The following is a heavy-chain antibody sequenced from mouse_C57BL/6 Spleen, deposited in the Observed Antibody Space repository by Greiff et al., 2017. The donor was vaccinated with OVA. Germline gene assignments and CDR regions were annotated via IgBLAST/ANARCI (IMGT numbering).Heavy chain of an antibody. Sequence: VQLQQPGAELVKPGASVKMSCKASGYTFTSYWITWVKPRPGQGLAWIGDIYPGSGSTNYNEKFKSKATLTVDTSSSTAYMQLSSLTSEDSAVYYCARGRVRFGSSDWYFDVWGTGTTVTVSS. D-gene: IGHD1-1*01. CDR2: IYPGSGST. CDR1: GYTFTSYW. CDR3: ARGRVRFGSSDWYFDV. V-gene: IGHV1-55*01. J-gene: IGHJ1*03.